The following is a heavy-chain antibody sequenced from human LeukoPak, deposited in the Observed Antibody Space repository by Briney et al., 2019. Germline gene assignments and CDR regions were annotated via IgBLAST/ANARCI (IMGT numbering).Heavy chain of an antibody. CDR1: GFTFKTYW. Sequence: PGGSLRLSCAASGFTFKTYWMSWVRQAPGKGLEWVANINQDGSEKYYVDSVKGRFTISRDNGKNSLYLQMNSLRAEDTAVYYCAREGYCSSGNCYSDNWGQGTLVTVSS. CDR3: AREGYCSSGNCYSDN. J-gene: IGHJ4*02. V-gene: IGHV3-7*01. D-gene: IGHD2-15*01. CDR2: INQDGSEK.